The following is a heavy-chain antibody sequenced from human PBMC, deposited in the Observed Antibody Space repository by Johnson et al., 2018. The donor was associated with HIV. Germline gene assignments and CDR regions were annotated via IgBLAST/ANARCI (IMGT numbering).Heavy chain of an antibody. CDR2: ISYDRSNK. V-gene: IGHV3-30*04. CDR3: ARDRRAYCGGYCYFYDVAFDI. J-gene: IGHJ3*02. D-gene: IGHD2-21*01. CDR1: GFTFSSYA. Sequence: QVQLVESGGGVVQPGRSLRLSCAASGFTFSSYAMHWVRQAPGKGLEWVAVISYDRSNKYYADSVKGRFTISRDNSKNTLYLQMNSLRAEDTAVYYCARDRRAYCGGYCYFYDVAFDIWGQGTMVTVSS.